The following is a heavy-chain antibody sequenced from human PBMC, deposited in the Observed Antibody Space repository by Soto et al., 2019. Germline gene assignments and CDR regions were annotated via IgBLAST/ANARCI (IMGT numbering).Heavy chain of an antibody. J-gene: IGHJ5*02. V-gene: IGHV1-46*01. CDR2: INPSGGST. D-gene: IGHD2-2*01. CDR1: GYTFTSYY. CDR3: ARSFIAEWYQLRKPNWFEP. Sequence: ASVKVSCKASGYTFTSYYMHWVRQAPGQGLEWMGIINPSGGSTSYAQKFQGRVTMTRDTSTSTVYMELSSLRSEDTAVYYCARSFIAEWYQLRKPNWFEPWGQGTLVTVSS.